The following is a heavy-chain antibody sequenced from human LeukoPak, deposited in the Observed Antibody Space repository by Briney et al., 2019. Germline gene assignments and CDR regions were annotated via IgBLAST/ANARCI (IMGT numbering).Heavy chain of an antibody. CDR1: GGSFSGYY. J-gene: IGHJ4*02. CDR3: ARHDRYYYDSSGSSYYFDY. CDR2: INHSGST. Sequence: SETLSLTCAVYGGSFSGYYWSWLRQPPGKGPEWIGEINHSGSTNYNPSLKSRVTISVDTSKNQFSLKLSSVTAADTAVYYCARHDRYYYDSSGSSYYFDYWGQGTLVTVSS. V-gene: IGHV4-34*01. D-gene: IGHD3-22*01.